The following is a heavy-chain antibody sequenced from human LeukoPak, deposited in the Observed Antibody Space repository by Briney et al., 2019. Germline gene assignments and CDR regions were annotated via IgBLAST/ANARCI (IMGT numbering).Heavy chain of an antibody. J-gene: IGHJ4*02. Sequence: PGGSLRLSCAASGFTFSSYGMHWVRQAPGKGLEWVAVIWYDGSNKYYADSVKGRFTISRDNSKNTLYLQMNSLRAEDTAVYYCAKGGGRGIAARPDYYFDYWGQGTLVTVSS. D-gene: IGHD6-6*01. CDR2: IWYDGSNK. CDR3: AKGGGRGIAARPDYYFDY. CDR1: GFTFSSYG. V-gene: IGHV3-33*06.